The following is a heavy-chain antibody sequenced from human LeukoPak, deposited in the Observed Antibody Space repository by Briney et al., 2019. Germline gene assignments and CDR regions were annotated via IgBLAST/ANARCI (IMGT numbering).Heavy chain of an antibody. CDR1: GYTFTTYG. V-gene: IGHV1-18*01. J-gene: IGHJ4*02. Sequence: GASVKVSCKSSGYTFTTYGITWVRQAPGQGLEWMGWISTDNGDTNYAQKLQGRVTMTRDTSTSTVYMELSSLRSEDTAVYYCARANSSPGTDFDYWGQGTLVTVSS. CDR3: ARANSSPGTDFDY. D-gene: IGHD6-13*01. CDR2: ISTDNGDT.